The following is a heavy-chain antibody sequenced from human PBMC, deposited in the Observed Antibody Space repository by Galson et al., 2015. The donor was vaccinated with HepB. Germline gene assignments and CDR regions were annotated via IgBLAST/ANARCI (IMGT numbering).Heavy chain of an antibody. CDR3: ARSNAGTPTTDIVVVVAAFLYYGMDV. CDR2: IIPIFGTA. V-gene: IGHV1-69*13. J-gene: IGHJ6*02. CDR1: GGTFSSYA. D-gene: IGHD2-15*01. Sequence: SVKVSCKASGGTFSSYAISWVRQAPGQGLEWMGGIIPIFGTANYAQKFQGRVTITADESTSTAYMELSSLRSEDTAVYYCARSNAGTPTTDIVVVVAAFLYYGMDVWGQGTTVTVSS.